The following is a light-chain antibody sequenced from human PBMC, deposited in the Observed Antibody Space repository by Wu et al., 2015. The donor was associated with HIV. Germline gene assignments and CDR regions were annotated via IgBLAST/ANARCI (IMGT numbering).Light chain of an antibody. CDR1: QSIGEY. Sequence: DIHMTQSPSSLSASVGDRVTITCRASQSIGEYLHWYQQKPGKAPRLLIYLTSNLQSGVPSRFSGSGSGTEFTLTISSLQPEDFASYLCQQSHSAPRTFGHGDHGGNQ. CDR2: LTS. J-gene: IGKJ1*01. V-gene: IGKV1-39*01. CDR3: QQSHSAPRT.